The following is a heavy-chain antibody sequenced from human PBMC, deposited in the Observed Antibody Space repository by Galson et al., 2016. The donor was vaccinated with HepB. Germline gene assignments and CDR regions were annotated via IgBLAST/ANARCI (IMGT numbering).Heavy chain of an antibody. CDR1: GFTFSTYS. V-gene: IGHV3-33*08. CDR2: IWHDGSNK. J-gene: IGHJ2*01. CDR3: AREMHVAAAAAFDF. Sequence: SLRLSCAASGFTFSTYSMNWVRQAPGKGLEWVALIWHDGSNKYYADSVKGRFTISRGNPKNTLYLQMNSLKVEDTAVYYCAREMHVAAAAAFDFWGRGTLVTVSS. D-gene: IGHD6-13*01.